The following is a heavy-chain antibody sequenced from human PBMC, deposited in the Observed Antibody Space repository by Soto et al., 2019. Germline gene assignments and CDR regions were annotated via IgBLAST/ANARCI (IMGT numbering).Heavy chain of an antibody. CDR1: GFTFDDYA. D-gene: IGHD6-13*01. Sequence: PGGSLRLSCAASGFTFDDYAMNWVRQAPGKGLEWVSGISWNSGSIGYADSVKCRFTISRDNAKNSLYLQMNSLGAEDTALYYCAKDLYSSSWPAFDYWGQGTLVTVSS. J-gene: IGHJ4*02. V-gene: IGHV3-9*01. CDR2: ISWNSGSI. CDR3: AKDLYSSSWPAFDY.